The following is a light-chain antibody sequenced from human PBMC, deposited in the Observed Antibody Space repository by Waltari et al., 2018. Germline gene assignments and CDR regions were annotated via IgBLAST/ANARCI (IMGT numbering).Light chain of an antibody. V-gene: IGLV4-69*01. CDR1: SGHNNYA. J-gene: IGLJ3*02. CDR3: QTWDSGIWV. CDR2: VDNDGSR. Sequence: QLVLTQSPSASASLGASVKLTCTLSSGHNNYAIAWHQQQPEKGPRFLMKVDNDGSRTKGDGIPGRFSGSTSGAERYLTISSRQSEDEADYYCQTWDSGIWVFGGGTKLTVL.